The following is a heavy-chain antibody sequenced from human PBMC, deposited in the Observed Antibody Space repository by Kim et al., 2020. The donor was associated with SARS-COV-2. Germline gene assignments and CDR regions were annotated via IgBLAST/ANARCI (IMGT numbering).Heavy chain of an antibody. D-gene: IGHD2-2*01. CDR1: GYSFTSYW. V-gene: IGHV5-10-1*01. J-gene: IGHJ3*02. Sequence: GESLKISCKGSGYSFTSYWISWVRQMPGKGLEWMGRIDPSDSYTNYSPSFQGHVTISADKSISTAYLQWSSLKASDTAMYHCAAGWGLVVPAATYPSGITGTIYAFDIWGQGTMVTVSS. CDR3: AAGWGLVVPAATYPSGITGTIYAFDI. CDR2: IDPSDSYT.